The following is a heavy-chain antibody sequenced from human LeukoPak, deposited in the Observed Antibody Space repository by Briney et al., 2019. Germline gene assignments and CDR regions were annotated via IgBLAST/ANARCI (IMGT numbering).Heavy chain of an antibody. CDR2: IHHSGRT. CDR3: ARHTSYGGNSAFGD. CDR1: GGSISPNY. Sequence: TTSETLSLTCTVSGGSISPNYWSWIRQPPVKGLEWIGYIHHSGRTNYNPSLKSRVTISVDTSRNRFSLRLSSVAAADTAVYYCARHTSYGGNSAFGDWGQGTLVTVSS. J-gene: IGHJ4*02. V-gene: IGHV4-59*08. D-gene: IGHD4-17*01.